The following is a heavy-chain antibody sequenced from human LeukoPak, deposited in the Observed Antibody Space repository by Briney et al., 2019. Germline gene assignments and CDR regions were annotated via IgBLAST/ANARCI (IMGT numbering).Heavy chain of an antibody. CDR1: GFTVSSNY. D-gene: IGHD2-15*01. CDR2: ISYDGSNK. CDR3: ASHRGYCSGGSCPLAYYYYGMDV. J-gene: IGHJ6*02. V-gene: IGHV3-30-3*01. Sequence: QPGGSLRLSCAASGFTVSSNYMSWVRQAPGKGLEWVAVISYDGSNKYYADSVKGRFTISRDNSKNTLYLQMNSLRAEDTAVYYCASHRGYCSGGSCPLAYYYYGMDVWGQGTTVTVSS.